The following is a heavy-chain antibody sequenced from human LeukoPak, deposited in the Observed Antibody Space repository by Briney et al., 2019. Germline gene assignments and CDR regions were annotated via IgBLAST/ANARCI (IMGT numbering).Heavy chain of an antibody. Sequence: NPSETLSLTCTVSGGSISSYYWSWIRQPPGKGLEWIGYIYYSGSTNYNPSLKSRVTISVDTSKNQFSLKLSSVTAADTAVYYCAREGFLDYGSGSYYSAWGQGTLVTVSS. D-gene: IGHD3-10*01. V-gene: IGHV4-59*01. CDR2: IYYSGST. CDR1: GGSISSYY. CDR3: AREGFLDYGSGSYYSA. J-gene: IGHJ5*02.